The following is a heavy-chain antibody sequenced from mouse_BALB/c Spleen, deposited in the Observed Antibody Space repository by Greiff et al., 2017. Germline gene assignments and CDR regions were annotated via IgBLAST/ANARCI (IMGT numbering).Heavy chain of an antibody. CDR2: IYPYNGGT. D-gene: IGHD2-1*01. CDR1: GYTFTDYN. Sequence: EVQLQQSGPELVKPGASVKISCKASGYTFTDYNMHWVKQSHGKSLEWIGNIYPYNGGTGYNQKFKSKATLTVDNSSSTAYMELRSLTSEDSAVYYCARSGGNYQYYFDYWGQGTTLTVSS. J-gene: IGHJ2*01. CDR3: ARSGGNYQYYFDY. V-gene: IGHV1S29*02.